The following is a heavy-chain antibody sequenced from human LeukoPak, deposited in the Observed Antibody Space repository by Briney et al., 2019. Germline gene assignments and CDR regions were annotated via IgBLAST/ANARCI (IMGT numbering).Heavy chain of an antibody. J-gene: IGHJ4*02. D-gene: IGHD1-26*01. CDR2: ISRSSSTI. Sequence: GGSLRLSCAASGFTFSGYSMNWVRQAPGKGLEWVSYISRSSSTIYYADSVKGRFTISKDNAKNSLYLQMNSLRAEDTAVYYCARVRGSYSADYWGQGTLVTVSS. CDR3: ARVRGSYSADY. V-gene: IGHV3-48*04. CDR1: GFTFSGYS.